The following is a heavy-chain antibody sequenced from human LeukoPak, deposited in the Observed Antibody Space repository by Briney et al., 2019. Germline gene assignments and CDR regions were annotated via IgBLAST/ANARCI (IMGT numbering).Heavy chain of an antibody. CDR2: ISGSGGST. CDR1: GFTFSSYA. J-gene: IGHJ4*02. V-gene: IGHV3-23*01. D-gene: IGHD1-26*01. Sequence: GGSLRLSCAASGFTFSSYAMSWVRQAPGKGPEWVSAISGSGGSTYYADSVKGRFTISRDNSKNTLYLQMNSLRAEDTAVYYCAKWRIVGATSYYFDYWGQGTLVTVSS. CDR3: AKWRIVGATSYYFDY.